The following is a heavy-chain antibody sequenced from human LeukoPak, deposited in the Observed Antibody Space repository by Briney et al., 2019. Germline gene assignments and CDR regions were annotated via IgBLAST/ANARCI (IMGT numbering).Heavy chain of an antibody. CDR3: ARGGLAAAGTSWFDP. CDR2: INHSGGT. Sequence: SETLSLTCAVYGGSFSGYYWSWIRQPPGKGLEWIGEINHSGGTNYNPSLKSRVTISVDTSKNQFSLKLSSVNAADTAVYYCARGGLAAAGTSWFDPWGQGTLVTVSS. CDR1: GGSFSGYY. J-gene: IGHJ5*02. D-gene: IGHD6-13*01. V-gene: IGHV4-34*01.